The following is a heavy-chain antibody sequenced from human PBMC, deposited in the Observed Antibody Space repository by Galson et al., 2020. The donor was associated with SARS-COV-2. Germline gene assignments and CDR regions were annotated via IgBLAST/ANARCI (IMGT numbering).Heavy chain of an antibody. J-gene: IGHJ4*02. CDR1: GGTISRGGYY. D-gene: IGHD3-3*01. V-gene: IGHV4-31*03. Sequence: ETSETLSLTCSVSGGTISRGGYYWIWIRPHPGKGLEWIGYIYYSGSTYYNPSLNSRVTISVDTSKNQFSLKLSSVTAADTAVYYCATRPIGDTIVGVAPHYFDDWGQGTLVTVSS. CDR3: ATRPIGDTIVGVAPHYFDD. CDR2: IYYSGST.